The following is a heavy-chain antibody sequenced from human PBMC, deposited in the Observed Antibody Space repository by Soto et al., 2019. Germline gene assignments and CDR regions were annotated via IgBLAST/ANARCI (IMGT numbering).Heavy chain of an antibody. CDR3: ARDTGDSSGYRNDAFDI. Sequence: SETLSLTCTVSGGSISSYYWSWIRQPAGKGLEWIGRIYTSGSTNYTPSLKSRVTMSVDTSKNQFSLKLSSVTAADTAVYYCARDTGDSSGYRNDAFDIWGQGTMVTVSS. J-gene: IGHJ3*02. CDR2: IYTSGST. D-gene: IGHD3-22*01. V-gene: IGHV4-4*07. CDR1: GGSISSYY.